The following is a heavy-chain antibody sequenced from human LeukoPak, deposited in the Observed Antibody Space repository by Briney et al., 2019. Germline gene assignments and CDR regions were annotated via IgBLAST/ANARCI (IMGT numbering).Heavy chain of an antibody. CDR2: VYPGDSDT. V-gene: IGHV5-51*01. CDR1: GGSISSYY. D-gene: IGHD7-27*01. CDR3: ARPELGTDGRDY. J-gene: IGHJ4*02. Sequence: ETLSLTCTVSGGSISSYYWSWIRQPAGKGLEWMGIVYPGDSDTRYSPSFQGQVAISADKSISTAYLQWISLKASDTAMYYCARPELGTDGRDYWGQGTLVTVSS.